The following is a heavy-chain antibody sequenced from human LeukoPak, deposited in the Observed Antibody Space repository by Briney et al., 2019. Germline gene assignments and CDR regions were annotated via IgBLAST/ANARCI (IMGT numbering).Heavy chain of an antibody. J-gene: IGHJ4*02. CDR3: ARDYGSGSYYNANFDY. CDR2: ISAYNGNT. Sequence: ASVKVSCKASGYTFTSYGISWVRQAPGQGLEWMGWISAYNGNTNYAQKLQGRVTMTTDTSTSTAYMELNSLRAEDTAVYYCARDYGSGSYYNANFDYWGQGTLVTVSS. V-gene: IGHV1-18*01. CDR1: GYTFTSYG. D-gene: IGHD3-10*01.